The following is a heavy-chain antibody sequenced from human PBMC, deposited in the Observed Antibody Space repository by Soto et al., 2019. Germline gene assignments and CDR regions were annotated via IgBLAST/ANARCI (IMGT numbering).Heavy chain of an antibody. D-gene: IGHD6-13*01. Sequence: ASVKVSCKASGYTFTSYGIHWVRQAPGQRLEWMGWSNAANGDTKYSPKFNGRVTITRDTSAITAYMELSSLRSEDTAVYYCVRRHVSATGIDWFDPWGQGTLVTVS. CDR1: GYTFTSYG. CDR2: SNAANGDT. V-gene: IGHV1-3*01. J-gene: IGHJ5*02. CDR3: VRRHVSATGIDWFDP.